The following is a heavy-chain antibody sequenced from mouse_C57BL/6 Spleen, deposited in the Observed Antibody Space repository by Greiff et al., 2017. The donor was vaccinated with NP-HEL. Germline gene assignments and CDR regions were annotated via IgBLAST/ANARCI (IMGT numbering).Heavy chain of an antibody. CDR3: ARSLMITRYFDV. Sequence: QVQLKQPGAELVKPGASVKLSCKASGYTFTSYWMQWVKQRPGQGLEWIGEIDPSDSYTNYNQKFKGNATLTVDTSSSTAYMQLSSLTSEDSAVYYCARSLMITRYFDVWGTGTTVTVSS. V-gene: IGHV1-50*01. D-gene: IGHD2-4*01. CDR2: IDPSDSYT. CDR1: GYTFTSYW. J-gene: IGHJ1*03.